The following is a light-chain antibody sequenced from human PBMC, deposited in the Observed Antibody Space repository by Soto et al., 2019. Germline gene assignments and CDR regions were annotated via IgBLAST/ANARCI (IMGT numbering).Light chain of an antibody. J-gene: IGKJ4*01. Sequence: DIQMTQSPSSLSASVGDRVTITCRASQSISSYLNWYQQKPGKAPKLLIYAASSLQSGVPSRFSGSGSGTEFTLTISSLQSKDFAVYYCQQYNNWHPLTFGGGTKVDIK. CDR2: AAS. CDR1: QSISSY. V-gene: IGKV1-39*01. CDR3: QQYNNWHPLT.